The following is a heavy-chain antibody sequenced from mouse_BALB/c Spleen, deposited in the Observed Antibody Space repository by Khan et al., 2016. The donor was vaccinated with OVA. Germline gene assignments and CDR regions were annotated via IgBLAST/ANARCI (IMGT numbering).Heavy chain of an antibody. CDR2: ICAGGGT. Sequence: QVRLQQSGPGLVAPSPSLSITCTVSGFSLTSYCVHWVRQPPGQGLEWLGVICAGGGTNYYSALMSRLSIIKDNSKSQVFLKMNSLQTDDTAMYYCARLEDIWGQGTTLTVSS. CDR1: GFSLTSYC. CDR3: ARLEDI. J-gene: IGHJ2*01. V-gene: IGHV2-9*02.